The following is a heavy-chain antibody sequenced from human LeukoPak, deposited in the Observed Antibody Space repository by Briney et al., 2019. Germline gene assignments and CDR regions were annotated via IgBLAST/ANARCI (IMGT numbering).Heavy chain of an antibody. CDR2: ISYDGSNK. CDR3: AKEEVTTVTTGFDP. J-gene: IGHJ5*02. Sequence: GGSLRLSCAASGFTFSSYGMHWVRQAPGKGLEWVAVISYDGSNKYYADSVKGRFTISRDNSKNTLYPQMNSLRAEDTAVYYCAKEEVTTVTTGFDPWGQGTLVTVSS. CDR1: GFTFSSYG. V-gene: IGHV3-30*18. D-gene: IGHD4-17*01.